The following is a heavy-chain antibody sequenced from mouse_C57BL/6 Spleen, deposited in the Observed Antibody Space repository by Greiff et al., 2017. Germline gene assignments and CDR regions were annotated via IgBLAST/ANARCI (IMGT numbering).Heavy chain of an antibody. CDR1: GYTFTSYW. CDR2: IDPSDSET. CDR3: ARKNYGSERYFDV. D-gene: IGHD1-1*01. J-gene: IGHJ1*03. Sequence: QVQLQQPGAELVRPGSSVKLSCKASGYTFTSYWMHWVKQRPIQGLEWIGNIDPSDSETHYNQKFKDKATLTVDKSSSTAYMQLSSLTSEDSAVYYCARKNYGSERYFDVWGTGTTVTVSS. V-gene: IGHV1-52*01.